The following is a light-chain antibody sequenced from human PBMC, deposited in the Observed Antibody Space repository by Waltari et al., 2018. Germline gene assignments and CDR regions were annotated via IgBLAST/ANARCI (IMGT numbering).Light chain of an antibody. Sequence: SYELTQPSSVSVSPGQTAKITCSGDILTEKYARWFQQKPGQATVMLIYRASERPAGGPEPFSGSSSGPTVTLTISGAQDEDEADYYCYSASDDNLIFGGGTKLTVL. V-gene: IGLV3-27*01. CDR2: RAS. J-gene: IGLJ2*01. CDR1: ILTEKY. CDR3: YSASDDNLI.